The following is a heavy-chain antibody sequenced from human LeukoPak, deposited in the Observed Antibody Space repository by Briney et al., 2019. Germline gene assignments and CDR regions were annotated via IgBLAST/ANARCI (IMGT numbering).Heavy chain of an antibody. D-gene: IGHD1-26*01. CDR1: GYSFTSYW. CDR2: IYPGDSDT. CDR3: ARRDIVGATKDAFDI. Sequence: GESLKISCKGSGYSFTSYWIGWVRQMPGKGLEWMGIIYPGDSDTRYSPSFQGQVTISADKSISTAYLQWSSLKASDIAMYYCARRDIVGATKDAFDIWGQGTMVTVSS. J-gene: IGHJ3*02. V-gene: IGHV5-51*01.